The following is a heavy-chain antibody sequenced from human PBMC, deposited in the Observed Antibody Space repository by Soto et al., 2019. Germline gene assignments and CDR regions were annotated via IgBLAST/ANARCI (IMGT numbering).Heavy chain of an antibody. D-gene: IGHD6-19*01. CDR3: ARSFGWYAIDQ. Sequence: QMQLQESGPGLVKPSETLSLTCAVSSGSIRSEQRWSWVRQPPGKGLEWIGEIHHSGSTSNNPSLKRRVTMSVDKSKNQFSLNLNSVTAAATAVYYCARSFGWYAIDQWGQGTLVIVSS. CDR2: IHHSGST. V-gene: IGHV4-4*02. CDR1: SGSIRSEQR. J-gene: IGHJ4*02.